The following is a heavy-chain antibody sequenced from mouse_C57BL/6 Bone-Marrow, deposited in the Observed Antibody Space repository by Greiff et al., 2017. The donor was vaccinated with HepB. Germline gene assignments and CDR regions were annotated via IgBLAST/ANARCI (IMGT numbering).Heavy chain of an antibody. CDR3: ARLGEFITTVVDWYFDV. CDR1: GYTFTSYD. D-gene: IGHD1-1*01. V-gene: IGHV1-85*01. Sequence: QVQLQLSGPELVKPGASVKLSCKASGYTFTSYDLNWVKQMPGQGLEWTGWFYPRVGSTKYNEMFKGKATLTVDTSSSTAYMELHSLTCKDSAVYFCARLGEFITTVVDWYFDVWGTGTTVPVSS. J-gene: IGHJ1*03. CDR2: FYPRVGST.